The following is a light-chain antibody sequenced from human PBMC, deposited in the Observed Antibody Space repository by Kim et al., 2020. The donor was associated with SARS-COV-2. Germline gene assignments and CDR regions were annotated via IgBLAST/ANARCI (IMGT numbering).Light chain of an antibody. CDR2: DVS. CDR1: SSDVGGYNY. CDR3: SSYTSSSSWV. J-gene: IGLJ3*02. V-gene: IGLV2-14*03. Sequence: GRSITISCTGTSSDVGGYNYVSWYQQHPIKAPKLMIYDVSNRPSGVSNRFSGSKSGNTASLTISGLQAEDEADYYCSSYTSSSSWVFGGGTQLTVL.